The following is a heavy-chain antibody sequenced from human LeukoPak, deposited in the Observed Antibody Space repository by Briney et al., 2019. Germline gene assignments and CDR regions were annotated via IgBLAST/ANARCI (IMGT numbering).Heavy chain of an antibody. V-gene: IGHV4-30-4*07. Sequence: SETLSLTCAVSGGSISSGVYSWNWIRQPPGKGLERIGHIYYSGSTYYNPSLKSRVTISVDTSKNQFYLKLSSVTAADTAVYYCARVPISGPYTMSIDYWGQGTLVTVSS. CDR3: ARVPISGPYTMSIDY. CDR2: IYYSGST. CDR1: GGSISSGVYS. D-gene: IGHD3-10*02. J-gene: IGHJ4*02.